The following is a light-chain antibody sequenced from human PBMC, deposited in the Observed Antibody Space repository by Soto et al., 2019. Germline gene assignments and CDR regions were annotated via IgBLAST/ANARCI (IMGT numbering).Light chain of an antibody. CDR1: QSITTW. V-gene: IGKV1-5*01. CDR3: QSYNSYLWT. CDR2: DAS. J-gene: IGKJ1*01. Sequence: DVQITQSPSSVSSSVRERFTLTCRASQSITTWLAWYQQRPGKAPKLLIYDASSLESGVPSRFSGSGSGTEFTLTISSLQPDDFATYYCQSYNSYLWTFGQGTKVDIK.